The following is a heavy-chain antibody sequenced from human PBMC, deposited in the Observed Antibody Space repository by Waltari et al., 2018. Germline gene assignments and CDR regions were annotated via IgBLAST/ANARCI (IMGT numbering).Heavy chain of an antibody. Sequence: QLQLQESGPGLVKPSETLSLTCTVSGGSISSSSYYWGWIRQPPGKGLEWIGSIYYSGGTYDNPSLKSRVTISVDTSKNQFSRKLSSVTAADTAVYYCARLLRDFDRLGSPAYYFDYWGQGTLVTVSS. CDR2: IYYSGGT. V-gene: IGHV4-39*01. CDR1: GGSISSSSYY. J-gene: IGHJ4*02. CDR3: ARLLRDFDRLGSPAYYFDY. D-gene: IGHD3-9*01.